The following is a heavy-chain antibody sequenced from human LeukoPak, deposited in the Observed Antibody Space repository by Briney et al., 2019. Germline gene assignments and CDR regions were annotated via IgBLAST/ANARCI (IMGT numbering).Heavy chain of an antibody. CDR1: GFTFSRSA. D-gene: IGHD2-2*01. CDR3: AKEEVPNDY. V-gene: IGHV3-23*01. CDR2: ISISGEST. J-gene: IGHJ4*02. Sequence: GGSLILSCEVSGFTFSRSAMSWVRQAPGKGLEWVSGISISGESTYYADSVQGRFTISRDNSKNTVYLQMFSLRVEDTAMYYCAKEEVPNDYWGQGILVTVSS.